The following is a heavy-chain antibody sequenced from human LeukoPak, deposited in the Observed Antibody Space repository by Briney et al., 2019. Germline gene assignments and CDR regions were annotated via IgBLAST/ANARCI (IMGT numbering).Heavy chain of an antibody. D-gene: IGHD1-26*01. J-gene: IGHJ6*03. CDR1: GGSISSYY. Sequence: SETLSLTCRVSGGSISSYYWSWIRRPPGKGLEWIGYIYSSGSTNYNPSLKSRVTISADTSKNQFSLKSSSVTAADTAVYYCARGDYYYMDVWGKGTTVTVPS. CDR2: IYSSGST. V-gene: IGHV4-59*01. CDR3: ARGDYYYMDV.